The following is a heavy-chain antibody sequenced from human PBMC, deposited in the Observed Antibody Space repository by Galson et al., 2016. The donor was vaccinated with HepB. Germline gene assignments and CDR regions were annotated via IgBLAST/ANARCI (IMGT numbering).Heavy chain of an antibody. V-gene: IGHV3-30*04. J-gene: IGHJ4*02. Sequence: SCKAPGGTFTSYGLTWLRQAPGKGLEWVAVISYDGRDKYFADSVKGRFTISRDNSKSTLYLQMNSLRAEDTAVYYCARDGRGYTCFDYWGQGTLVTVSS. D-gene: IGHD3-16*02. CDR3: ARDGRGYTCFDY. CDR1: GGTFTSYG. CDR2: ISYDGRDK.